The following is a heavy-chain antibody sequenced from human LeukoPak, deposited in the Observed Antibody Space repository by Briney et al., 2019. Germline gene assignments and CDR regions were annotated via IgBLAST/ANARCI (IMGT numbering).Heavy chain of an antibody. J-gene: IGHJ4*02. CDR2: ISGDGGTT. CDR1: GFTFSNYA. CDR3: ARGYCSGGTCSNSY. D-gene: IGHD2-15*01. V-gene: IGHV3-23*01. Sequence: GGSLRLSCAAPGFTFSNYAMHWVRQAPGKGLEWVSSISGDGGTTYYADSVKGRLTISRDNSKNTLYLQVNSLRAEDTAVYYCARGYCSGGTCSNSYWGQGTLVTVSS.